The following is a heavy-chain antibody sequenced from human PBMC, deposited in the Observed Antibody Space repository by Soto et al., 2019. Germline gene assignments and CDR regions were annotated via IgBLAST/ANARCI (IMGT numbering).Heavy chain of an antibody. Sequence: LRLSCAASGFTFSSYAMSWVRQAPGKGLEWVSAISGSGGSTYYADSVRGRFTISRDNSKNTLYLQMNSLRAEDTAVYYCAKARAQYYDFWSGYPVDYWGQGTLVTVSS. V-gene: IGHV3-23*01. CDR1: GFTFSSYA. CDR2: ISGSGGST. J-gene: IGHJ4*02. CDR3: AKARAQYYDFWSGYPVDY. D-gene: IGHD3-3*01.